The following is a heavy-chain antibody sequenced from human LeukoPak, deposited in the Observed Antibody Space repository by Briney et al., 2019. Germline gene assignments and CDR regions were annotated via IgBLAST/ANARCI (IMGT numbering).Heavy chain of an antibody. CDR1: GFTFSSYA. V-gene: IGHV3-23*01. CDR3: ANGDDAFDI. Sequence: GGSLRLSCAASGFTFSSYAMSWVRQAPGKGLEWVSAISGSGGSTYYADSVKGRVTISRDNAKNSLYLQMNSLRAEDTAVYYCANGDDAFDIWGQGTMVTVSS. D-gene: IGHD7-27*01. CDR2: ISGSGGST. J-gene: IGHJ3*02.